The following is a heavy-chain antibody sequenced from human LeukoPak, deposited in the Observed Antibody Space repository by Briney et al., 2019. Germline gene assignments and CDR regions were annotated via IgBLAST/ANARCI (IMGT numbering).Heavy chain of an antibody. Sequence: GSLRLSCAGSGFTFSSYGMSWVRQAPGKGLEWIGSIYYSGSTYYNPSLKSRVTISVDTSKNQFSLKLSSVTAADTAVYYCASRYYYDPFKPWGQGTLVTVSS. CDR2: IYYSGST. CDR3: ASRYYYDPFKP. CDR1: GFTFSSYG. J-gene: IGHJ4*02. D-gene: IGHD3-22*01. V-gene: IGHV4-38-2*01.